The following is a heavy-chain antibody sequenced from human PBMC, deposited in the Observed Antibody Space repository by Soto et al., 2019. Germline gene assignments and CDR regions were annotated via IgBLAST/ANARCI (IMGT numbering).Heavy chain of an antibody. CDR2: ISAYNGNT. CDR3: ARDPGIAVAVSAFDI. V-gene: IGHV1-18*01. CDR1: GGTFSSYA. D-gene: IGHD6-19*01. Sequence: ASVKVSCKASGGTFSSYAISWVRQAPGQGLEWMGWISAYNGNTNYAQKLQGRVTMTTDTSTSTAYMELRSLRSDDTAVYYCARDPGIAVAVSAFDIWGQGTMVTVSS. J-gene: IGHJ3*02.